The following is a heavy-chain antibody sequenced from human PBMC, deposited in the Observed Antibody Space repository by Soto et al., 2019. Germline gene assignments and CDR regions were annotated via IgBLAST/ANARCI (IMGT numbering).Heavy chain of an antibody. CDR2: ISSDGSNK. V-gene: IGHV3-30-3*01. J-gene: IGHJ3*02. D-gene: IGHD2-2*02. CDR3: ARCVCDMTSCFTIRAFDI. CDR1: GFSISSYA. Sequence: GESLRLSCAASGFSISSYAMHWVRQAPGKGLEWVAVISSDGSNKYNADSVKGRFTISRDNSNNMQYAQMNSLRVEDAAVYFCARCVCDMTSCFTIRAFDIWGQGTMVTVSS.